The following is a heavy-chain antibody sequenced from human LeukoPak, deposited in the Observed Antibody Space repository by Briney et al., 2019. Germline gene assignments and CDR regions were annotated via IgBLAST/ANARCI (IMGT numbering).Heavy chain of an antibody. Sequence: ASVKVSCKASGYTFTNYDIYWVRQAPGHSLEWMGWISVDNGNTKYSQKFQGRVTITRDTSATTAYMELTSLTFEDTAVYYCARGSVIPLYGMDVWGQGTTVTVSS. J-gene: IGHJ6*02. CDR3: ARGSVIPLYGMDV. D-gene: IGHD4-23*01. CDR1: GYTFTNYD. V-gene: IGHV1-3*01. CDR2: ISVDNGNT.